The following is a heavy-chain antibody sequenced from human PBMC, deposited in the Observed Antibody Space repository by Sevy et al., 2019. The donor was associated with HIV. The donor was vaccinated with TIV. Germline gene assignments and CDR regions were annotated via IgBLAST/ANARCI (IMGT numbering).Heavy chain of an antibody. Sequence: GGSLRLSCAASGFTFSNAWMSWVRQAPGKGLEWVGRIKSKTDGGTTYDAAPVKGRFTISRDDSQNTLYLQMNSLKTEDTAIYYCTTDSKKRRLSALLDYWGQGTLVTVSS. CDR1: GFTFSNAW. J-gene: IGHJ4*02. V-gene: IGHV3-15*01. D-gene: IGHD6-25*01. CDR3: TTDSKKRRLSALLDY. CDR2: IKSKTDGGTT.